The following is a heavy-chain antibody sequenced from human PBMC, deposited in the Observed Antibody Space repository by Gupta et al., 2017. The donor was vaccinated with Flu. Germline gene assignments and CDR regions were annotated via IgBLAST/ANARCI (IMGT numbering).Heavy chain of an antibody. CDR1: GSISSYY. CDR2: SHYSGTT. Sequence: GSISSYYWSWIRQPPGKGLEWIGYSHYSGTTNYNPSLKSRVSISVDTSKNQFSLKLTSVTAADTAVYYCARRGESSSTFDYWGQGTLVTVSS. D-gene: IGHD6-6*01. V-gene: IGHV4-59*01. CDR3: ARRGESSSTFDY. J-gene: IGHJ4*02.